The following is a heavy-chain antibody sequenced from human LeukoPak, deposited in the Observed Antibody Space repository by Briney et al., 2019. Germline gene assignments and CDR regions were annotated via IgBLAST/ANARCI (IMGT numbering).Heavy chain of an antibody. J-gene: IGHJ5*02. CDR1: GGTFSSYA. CDR2: IIPIFGTA. CDR3: ARGCSSTSCYSWAPDNWFDP. V-gene: IGHV1-69*13. D-gene: IGHD2-2*01. Sequence: GASVKVSCKASGGTFSSYAISWLRQAPGQGLEWMGGIIPIFGTANYAQKFQGRVTITADESTSTAYMELSSLRSEDTAVYYCARGCSSTSCYSWAPDNWFDPWGQGTLVTVSS.